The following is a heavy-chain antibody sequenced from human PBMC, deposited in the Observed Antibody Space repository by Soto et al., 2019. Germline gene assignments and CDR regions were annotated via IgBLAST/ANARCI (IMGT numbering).Heavy chain of an antibody. Sequence: QVQLQESGPGLVKPSQTLSLTCTVSGGSISSGGYYWSWIRQHPGKGLEWIGYIYYSGSTYYNPSLKSRVTISVDTSKNQFSLKLSSVTAADTAVYYCARDPQLRGSYYYGMDVWGQGTTVTVSS. CDR3: ARDPQLRGSYYYGMDV. J-gene: IGHJ6*02. D-gene: IGHD1-7*01. V-gene: IGHV4-31*03. CDR2: IYYSGST. CDR1: GGSISSGGYY.